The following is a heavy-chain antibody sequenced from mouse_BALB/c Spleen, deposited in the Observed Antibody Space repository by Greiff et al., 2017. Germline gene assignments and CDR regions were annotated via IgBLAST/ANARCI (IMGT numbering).Heavy chain of an antibody. J-gene: IGHJ3*01. CDR2: IRLKSNNYAT. CDR3: TRPGGNYGSWFAY. D-gene: IGHD2-1*01. V-gene: IGHV6-6*02. CDR1: GFTFSNYW. Sequence: EVQLQQSGGGLVQPGGSMKLSCVASGFTFSNYWMNWVRQSPEKGLEWVAEIRLKSNNYATHYAESVKGRFTISRDDSKSSVYLQMNNLRAEDTGIYYCTRPGGNYGSWFAYWGQGTLVTVSA.